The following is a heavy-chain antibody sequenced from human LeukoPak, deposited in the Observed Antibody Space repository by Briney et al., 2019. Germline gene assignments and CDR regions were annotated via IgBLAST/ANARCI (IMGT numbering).Heavy chain of an antibody. J-gene: IGHJ4*02. D-gene: IGHD3-10*01. CDR3: ARDPSGGRRYFDY. V-gene: IGHV3-33*01. CDR1: GFTFSSYG. Sequence: GGSLRLSCAASGFTFSSYGMHWVRQAPGKGLEWVAVIWYDGSNKYYADSVKGRFTISRDNSKNTLYLQMNSLRAEDTAVYYRARDPSGGRRYFDYWGQGTLVTVSS. CDR2: IWYDGSNK.